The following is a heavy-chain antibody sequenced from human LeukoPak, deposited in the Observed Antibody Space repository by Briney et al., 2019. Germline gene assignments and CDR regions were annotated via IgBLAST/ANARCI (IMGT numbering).Heavy chain of an antibody. J-gene: IGHJ4*02. V-gene: IGHV4-34*01. CDR3: ARWNLGTVTVDY. CDR1: GGSFSGYY. Sequence: SETLSLTCAVYGGSFSGYYWSWIRQPPGKGLEWIGEINHSGSTNYNPSLKSRVTISVDTSKNQFSLKLSSVTAADTAVYYCARWNLGTVTVDYWGQGTLVTVSS. D-gene: IGHD4-17*01. CDR2: INHSGST.